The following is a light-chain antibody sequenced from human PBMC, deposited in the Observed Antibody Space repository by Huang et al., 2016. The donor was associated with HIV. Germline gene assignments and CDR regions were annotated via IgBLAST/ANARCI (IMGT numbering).Light chain of an antibody. V-gene: IGKV3-20*01. J-gene: IGKJ4*01. CDR2: GAS. Sequence: ELVLTQSPGTLSLSPGERATLSCRASQVVSSSYLACYQQKHGQAPRLLIFGASSRAPGIPDRFSGSGSGTDFTLTISRLEPEDFAVYYCQQYGDPFTFGGGTKVDVK. CDR3: QQYGDPFT. CDR1: QVVSSSY.